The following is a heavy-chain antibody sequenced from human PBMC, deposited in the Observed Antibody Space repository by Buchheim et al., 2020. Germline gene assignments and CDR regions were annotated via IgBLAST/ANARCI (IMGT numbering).Heavy chain of an antibody. CDR2: VYTTGTT. J-gene: IGHJ4*02. CDR1: GGSVNYYY. D-gene: IGHD7-27*01. Sequence: QVQLLESGPGLVKPSETLSLTCSVSGGSVNYYYWSWIRQAAGKGLEWIGRVYTTGTTDYNPSLKSRVTMSVDTSNNQVSLRLNSVTAADTAVYYCAIGIRVVVPGERAFDYWGQGTL. CDR3: AIGIRVVVPGERAFDY. V-gene: IGHV4-4*07.